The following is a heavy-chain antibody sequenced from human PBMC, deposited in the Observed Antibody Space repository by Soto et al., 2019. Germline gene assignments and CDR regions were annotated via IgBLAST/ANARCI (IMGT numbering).Heavy chain of an antibody. J-gene: IGHJ4*02. CDR1: GGSISSGGYS. V-gene: IGHV4-30-2*01. CDR3: ARGTRGGNSFDY. Sequence: PSETLSLTCAVSGGSISSGGYSWSWIRQPPGKGLEWIGYIYHSGSTYYNPSLKSRVTISVDRSKNQFSLKLSSVTAADTAMYYCARGTRGGNSFDYWGQGTLVTVSS. D-gene: IGHD2-15*01. CDR2: IYHSGST.